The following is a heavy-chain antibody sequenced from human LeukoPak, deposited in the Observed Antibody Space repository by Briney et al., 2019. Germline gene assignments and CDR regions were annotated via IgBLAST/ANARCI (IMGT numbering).Heavy chain of an antibody. Sequence: PGGSLRLSCAASGFTFSSYAMHWVRQAPGKGLEYVSGISTNGGSTYYADSVKGRFTISRDNSKNSLYLQMNSLRAEDTAVYYCARLRGYSGYDYSFDYWGQGTLVTVSS. CDR3: ARLRGYSGYDYSFDY. V-gene: IGHV3-64*02. J-gene: IGHJ4*02. CDR2: ISTNGGST. CDR1: GFTFSSYA. D-gene: IGHD5-12*01.